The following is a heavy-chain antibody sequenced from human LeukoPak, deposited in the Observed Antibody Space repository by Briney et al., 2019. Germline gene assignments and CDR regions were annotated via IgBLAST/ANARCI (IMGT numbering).Heavy chain of an antibody. V-gene: IGHV1-8*01. D-gene: IGHD3-3*01. CDR2: MNPNSGNT. CDR1: GYTFTSYD. Sequence: ASVKVSCKASGYTFTSYDINWVRQATGQGLEWMGWMNPNSGNTGYAQKFQGRGTMTRNTSKSTAYMELSSLRSEDPAVYYCARGGTAATFGSIWSGYYYYGMDVWGQGTTVTVSS. CDR3: ARGGTAATFGSIWSGYYYYGMDV. J-gene: IGHJ6*02.